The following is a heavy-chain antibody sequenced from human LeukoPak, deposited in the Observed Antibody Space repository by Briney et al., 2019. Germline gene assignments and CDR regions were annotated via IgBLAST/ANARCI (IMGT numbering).Heavy chain of an antibody. CDR1: GFTFSSYV. J-gene: IGHJ3*02. V-gene: IGHV3-23*01. CDR3: AKAVGAFDI. CDR2: MSNSGGST. Sequence: GGSLRLSCAASGFTFSSYVMSWVRQAPGKGLEWVSAMSNSGGSTNYADSVKGRFTISRDNSKNTLYLQMNSLRAEDTAVYYCAKAVGAFDIWGQGTMVTASS.